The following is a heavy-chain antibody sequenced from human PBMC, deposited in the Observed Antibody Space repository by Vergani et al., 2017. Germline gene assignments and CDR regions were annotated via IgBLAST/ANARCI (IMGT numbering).Heavy chain of an antibody. CDR1: GGSFTSYH. J-gene: IGHJ6*03. D-gene: IGHD2-8*01. CDR3: ARVNTDTNGHRCYYYYMDV. V-gene: IGHV4-34*10. Sequence: QMQLQEPGPGLVKPSETLSFTCVVNGGSFTSYHWTWLGKSLGGGLGWVGDIDHTGRPDYNPSLQSRLTLSVDKSLNQFSLSLNSMTATDTAIYLCARVNTDTNGHRCYYYYMDVWGQGTAVTVS. CDR2: IDHTGRP.